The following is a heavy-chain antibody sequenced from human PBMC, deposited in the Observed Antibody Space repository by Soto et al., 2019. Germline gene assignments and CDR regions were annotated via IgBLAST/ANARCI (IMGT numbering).Heavy chain of an antibody. CDR1: GFNFNTYT. D-gene: IGHD2-2*01. Sequence: EVQLEESGGGLVKPGGSLRLSCAASGFNFNTYTMNWVRQAPGKGLEWVSSIASSGPYTYYADSVKGRFTISRDNGKNSLFLQMNSLRAEDTAVYYCAREEVPPAFDVWGRGTMVSVSS. V-gene: IGHV3-21*02. CDR2: IASSGPYT. J-gene: IGHJ3*01. CDR3: AREEVPPAFDV.